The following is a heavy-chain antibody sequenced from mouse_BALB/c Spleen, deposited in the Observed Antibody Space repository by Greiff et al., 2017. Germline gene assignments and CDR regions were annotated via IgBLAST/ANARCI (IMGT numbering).Heavy chain of an antibody. CDR2: ISNLAYSI. CDR3: ARDDSSGLFAY. CDR1: GFTFSDYG. J-gene: IGHJ3*01. Sequence: EVKLVESGGGLVQPGGSRKLSCAASGFTFSDYGMAWVRQAPGKGPEWVAFISNLAYSIYYADTVTGRFTISRENAKNTLYLEMSSLRSEDTAMYYCARDDSSGLFAYWGQGTLVTVSA. V-gene: IGHV5-15*02. D-gene: IGHD3-1*01.